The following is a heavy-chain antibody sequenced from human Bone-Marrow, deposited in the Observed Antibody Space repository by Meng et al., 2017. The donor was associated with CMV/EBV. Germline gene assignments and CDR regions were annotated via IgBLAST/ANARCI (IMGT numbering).Heavy chain of an antibody. CDR1: GFTFNNYA. CDR2: TSYDGRNK. V-gene: IGHV3-30*04. Sequence: GGSLRLSCAASGFTFNNYAMHWVRQAPGKGLEWVAVTSYDGRNKYDADSVKGRFTISRDNSKNSLYLQMNSLRAEDTAVYYCARDRMVTMVRGVIITYYYYGMDVWGQGTTVTVSS. D-gene: IGHD3-10*01. CDR3: ARDRMVTMVRGVIITYYYYGMDV. J-gene: IGHJ6*02.